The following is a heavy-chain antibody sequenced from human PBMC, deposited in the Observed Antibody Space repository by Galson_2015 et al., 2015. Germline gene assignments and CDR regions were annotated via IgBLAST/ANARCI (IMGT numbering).Heavy chain of an antibody. CDR3: ARISYDFWSSGGPLGDP. V-gene: IGHV3-23*01. D-gene: IGHD3-3*01. CDR2: IRGSSDIT. Sequence: SLRLSCAASGFTSSRYAMNWVRQAPGKGLDWVSAIRGSSDITDYADSVKGRFTISRDNSKNTVYLQMNSLRAEDTAIYYCARISYDFWSSGGPLGDPWGQGTLVTVSS. J-gene: IGHJ5*02. CDR1: GFTSSRYA.